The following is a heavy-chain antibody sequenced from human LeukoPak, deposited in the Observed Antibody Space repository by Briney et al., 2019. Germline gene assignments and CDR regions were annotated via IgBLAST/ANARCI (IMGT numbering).Heavy chain of an antibody. CDR1: GGSISSYY. V-gene: IGHV4-59*01. J-gene: IGHJ5*02. CDR3: ARRVAAAGRNWFDP. Sequence: SETLSLTCTVSGGSISSYYWSWIRQPPGKGLEWIGYIYYSGSTNYNPSLKSRVTISVDTSKNQFSLKLSSVTAADTAVYYCARRVAAAGRNWFDPWGQGTLVTVSS. CDR2: IYYSGST. D-gene: IGHD6-13*01.